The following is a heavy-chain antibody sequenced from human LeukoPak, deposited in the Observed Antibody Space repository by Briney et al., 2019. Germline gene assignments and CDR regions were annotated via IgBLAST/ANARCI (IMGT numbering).Heavy chain of an antibody. Sequence: GGSLRLSCAASGFTFSSYGMHWVRQAPGKGLEWVAFIRYDGSNKYYADSVKGRFTISRDNSKNTPYLQMNSLRAEDTAVYYCAKWGYCGGDCYWSETSWGQGTLVTVSS. J-gene: IGHJ5*02. CDR2: IRYDGSNK. CDR1: GFTFSSYG. D-gene: IGHD2-21*01. V-gene: IGHV3-30*02. CDR3: AKWGYCGGDCYWSETS.